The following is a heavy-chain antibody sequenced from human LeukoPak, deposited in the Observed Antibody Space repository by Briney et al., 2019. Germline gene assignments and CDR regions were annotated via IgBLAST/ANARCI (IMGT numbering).Heavy chain of an antibody. D-gene: IGHD2-15*01. Sequence: GRSLRLSCAASGFTFDDYTMHWVRQAPGKGLEWVSLISWDGGSTYYTDSVKGRFTISRDNSKNSLYLQMNSLRTEDTALYYCAKDMGDCSGGSCYRDGMDVWGQGTTVTVSS. CDR1: GFTFDDYT. CDR2: ISWDGGST. V-gene: IGHV3-43*01. CDR3: AKDMGDCSGGSCYRDGMDV. J-gene: IGHJ6*02.